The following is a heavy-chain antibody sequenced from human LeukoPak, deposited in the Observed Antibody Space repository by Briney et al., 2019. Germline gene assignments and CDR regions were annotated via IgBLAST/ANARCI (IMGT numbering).Heavy chain of an antibody. V-gene: IGHV1-8*01. CDR1: GYTFTSYD. D-gene: IGHD3-10*01. J-gene: IGHJ5*02. CDR2: MNPNSGNT. CDR3: ARXPMXRGVIVNWFDP. Sequence: ASVKVSCKASGYTFTSYDINWVRQATGQGLEWMGWMNPNSGNTGYAQKFQGRVTMTRNTSISTAYMELSSLRSEDTAVYYCARXPMXRGVIVNWFDPWGQGTLVTVSS.